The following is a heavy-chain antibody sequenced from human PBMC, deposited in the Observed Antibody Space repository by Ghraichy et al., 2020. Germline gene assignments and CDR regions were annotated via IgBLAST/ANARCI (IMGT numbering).Heavy chain of an antibody. CDR1: GFTFSSYA. CDR2: ISGSGGST. CDR3: AKGDQYYYGSGSWAPHASYDY. Sequence: GESLNISCAASGFTFSSYAMSWVRQAPGKGLEWVSAISGSGGSTYYADSVKGRFTISRDNSKNTLYLQMNSLRAEDTAVYYCAKGDQYYYGSGSWAPHASYDYWGQGTLVTVSS. D-gene: IGHD3-10*01. V-gene: IGHV3-23*01. J-gene: IGHJ4*02.